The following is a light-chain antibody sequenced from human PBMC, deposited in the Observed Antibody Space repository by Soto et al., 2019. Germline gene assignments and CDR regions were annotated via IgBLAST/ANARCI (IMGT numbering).Light chain of an antibody. Sequence: EIVLTQSPGTLSLSRGERATLSCRASQSVSSSYLVWYQQKPGQAPRLLIYGASSRATGIPDRFSGTGSGTDFSLTISRLEPEDFAVYYCQHYAISPPALIFGGGTKVEIK. CDR2: GAS. J-gene: IGKJ4*01. CDR1: QSVSSSY. V-gene: IGKV3-20*01. CDR3: QHYAISPPALI.